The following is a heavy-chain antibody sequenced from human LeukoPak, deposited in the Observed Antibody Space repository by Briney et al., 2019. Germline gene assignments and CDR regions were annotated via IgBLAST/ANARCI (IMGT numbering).Heavy chain of an antibody. CDR2: ISSSSGTI. J-gene: IGHJ3*02. CDR1: GFTFSSYS. V-gene: IGHV3-48*04. Sequence: GGSLRPSCAASGFTFSSYSMNWVRQAPGKGLEWVSFISSSSGTIYYADSVKGRFTISRDNAKNSLYLQMNSLRAEDTAVFYCARDRGGFTYPDAFDIWGQGTLVTVSS. D-gene: IGHD5-24*01. CDR3: ARDRGGFTYPDAFDI.